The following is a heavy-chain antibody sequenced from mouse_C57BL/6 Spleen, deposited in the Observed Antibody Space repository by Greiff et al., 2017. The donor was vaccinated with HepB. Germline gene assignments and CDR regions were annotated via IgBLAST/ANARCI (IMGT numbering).Heavy chain of an antibody. V-gene: IGHV1-76*01. CDR1: GYTFTDYY. J-gene: IGHJ2*01. CDR2: IYPGSGNT. CDR3: ARWDDGYPGLDY. Sequence: VKLMESGAELVRPGASVKLSCKASGYTFTDYYINWVKQRPGQGLEWIARIYPGSGNTYYNEKFKGKATLTAERSSSTAYMQLSSLTSEDSAVYFCARWDDGYPGLDYWGQGTTLTVSS. D-gene: IGHD2-3*01.